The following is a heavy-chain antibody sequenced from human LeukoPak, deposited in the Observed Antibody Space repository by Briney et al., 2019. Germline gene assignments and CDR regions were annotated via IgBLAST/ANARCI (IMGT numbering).Heavy chain of an antibody. V-gene: IGHV5-51*01. J-gene: IGHJ1*01. Sequence: GESLQISCQGSGSSFTSYWIGWVRQLPGKGLEWMGIIYPGDSDTRYSPSFQGQVTISADKSISTAYLQWSSLKASDTAMYYCATPNYDSSGYYPEYFQHWGQGTLVTVSS. CDR1: GSSFTSYW. CDR2: IYPGDSDT. D-gene: IGHD3-22*01. CDR3: ATPNYDSSGYYPEYFQH.